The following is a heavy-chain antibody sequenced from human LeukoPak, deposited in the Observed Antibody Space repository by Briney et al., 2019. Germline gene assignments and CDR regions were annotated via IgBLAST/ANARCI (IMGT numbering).Heavy chain of an antibody. CDR1: GGSISSSSYY. CDR3: ATPLGRGNYYYYYMDV. J-gene: IGHJ6*03. V-gene: IGHV4-39*07. CDR2: IYYSGST. Sequence: SETLSLTCTVSGGSISSSSYYWGWIRQPPGKGLEWIGSIYYSGSTYYNPSLKSRVTISVDTSKNQFSLKLSSVTAADTAVYYCATPLGRGNYYYYYMDVWGKGTTVTVSS. D-gene: IGHD2-15*01.